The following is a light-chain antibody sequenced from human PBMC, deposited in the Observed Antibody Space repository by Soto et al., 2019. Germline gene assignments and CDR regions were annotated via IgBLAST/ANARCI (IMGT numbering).Light chain of an antibody. CDR2: EVS. CDR1: NIDVGSYNL. CDR3: CSYAGSSTV. Sequence: SVLTQPSPVSGAPGQSIPISRPGTNIDVGSYNLVSWYQQHPGKAPKLMICEVSKRPSGVSNRFSGSKSGNTASLTISGLQAEDEADYYCCSYAGSSTVFGTGTKVTVL. V-gene: IGLV2-23*02. J-gene: IGLJ1*01.